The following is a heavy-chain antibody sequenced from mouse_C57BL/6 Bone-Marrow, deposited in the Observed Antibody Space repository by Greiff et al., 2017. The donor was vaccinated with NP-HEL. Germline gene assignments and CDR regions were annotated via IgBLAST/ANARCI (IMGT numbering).Heavy chain of an antibody. CDR3: ARDGSSYGYFDV. Sequence: VKVVESGPELVKPGASVKISCKASGYAFSSPWMNWVKQRPGKGLEWIGRIYPGDGDTNYNGKFKGKATLTADKSSSTAYMQLSSLTSEDSAVYFCARDGSSYGYFDVWGTGTTVTVSS. J-gene: IGHJ1*03. D-gene: IGHD1-1*01. V-gene: IGHV1-82*01. CDR1: GYAFSSPW. CDR2: IYPGDGDT.